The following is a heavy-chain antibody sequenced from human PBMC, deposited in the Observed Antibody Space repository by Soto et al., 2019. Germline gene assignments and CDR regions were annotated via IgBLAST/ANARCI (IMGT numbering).Heavy chain of an antibody. CDR1: GYSFTSSW. Sequence: GESLKIACKGSGYSFTSSWIGWVRQMPGKGLEWMGIIYPGDSDTRYSPSFQGQVTISADKSISTAYLQWSSLKASDTAMYYCARSEVPAAMSGYYYYGMDVWGQGTAVTVSS. V-gene: IGHV5-51*01. J-gene: IGHJ6*02. CDR2: IYPGDSDT. CDR3: ARSEVPAAMSGYYYYGMDV. D-gene: IGHD2-2*01.